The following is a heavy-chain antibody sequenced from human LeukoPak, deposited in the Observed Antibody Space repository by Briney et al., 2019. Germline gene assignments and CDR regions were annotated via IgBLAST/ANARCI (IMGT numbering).Heavy chain of an antibody. J-gene: IGHJ5*02. CDR1: GFTFSSYE. CDR3: ARHRYSTLGDMVRGAFDP. D-gene: IGHD3-10*01. Sequence: GGSLRLSCAASGFTFSSYEMNWVRQAPGKGLEGVSYISRSGSTIYYADSVKGGVTISRDNAKNSLYLQMKSLGAEHTAVYYCARHRYSTLGDMVRGAFDPWGQGNLVTVSS. CDR2: ISRSGSTI. V-gene: IGHV3-48*03.